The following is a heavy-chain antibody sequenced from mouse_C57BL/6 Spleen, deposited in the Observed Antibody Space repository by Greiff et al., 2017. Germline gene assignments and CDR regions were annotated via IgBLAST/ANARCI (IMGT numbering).Heavy chain of an antibody. D-gene: IGHD1-1*01. Sequence: DVKLQESGPGLVKPSQSLSLTCSVTGYSITSGYYWNWNRQFPGNKLEWMGYISYDGSNNYNPSIKNRISITRDPSKHQFFLKLNSLTTEDTATYYCAREVDFITTVVAYYFDYWGQGTTLTVSS. CDR2: ISYDGSN. J-gene: IGHJ2*01. CDR3: AREVDFITTVVAYYFDY. CDR1: GYSITSGYY. V-gene: IGHV3-6*01.